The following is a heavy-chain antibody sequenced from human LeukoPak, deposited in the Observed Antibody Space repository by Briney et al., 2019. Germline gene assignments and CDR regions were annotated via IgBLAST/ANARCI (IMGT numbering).Heavy chain of an antibody. D-gene: IGHD6-19*01. V-gene: IGHV4-59*08. Sequence: SETLSLTCTVSSGSISSYYWSWIRQPPGKGLEWIGYIYYSGSTNYYPSLKSRVTISIDTSKNQFSLKLSSVTAADTAVYYCARLAGRSGQSSGWYTLEYWGQGTLVTVSS. CDR3: ARLAGRSGQSSGWYTLEY. CDR1: SGSISSYY. CDR2: IYYSGST. J-gene: IGHJ4*02.